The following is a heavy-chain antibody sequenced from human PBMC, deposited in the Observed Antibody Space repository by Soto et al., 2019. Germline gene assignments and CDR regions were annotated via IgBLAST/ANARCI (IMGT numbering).Heavy chain of an antibody. CDR3: VRDQFGEEWFGELNGAIDI. V-gene: IGHV4-59*01. CDR1: GGSISSYY. CDR2: IYYSGST. Sequence: SETLSLTCTVSGGSISSYYWSWIRQPPGKGLEWIGYIYYSGSTNYNPSLKSRVTISVDTSKNQFSLKLSSVTAADTAVYYCVRDQFGEEWFGELNGAIDIWGQGTMVTVSS. D-gene: IGHD3-10*01. J-gene: IGHJ3*02.